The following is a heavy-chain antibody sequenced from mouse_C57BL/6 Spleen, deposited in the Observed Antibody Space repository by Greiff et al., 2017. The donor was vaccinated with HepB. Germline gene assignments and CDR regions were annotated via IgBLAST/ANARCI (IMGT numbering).Heavy chain of an antibody. J-gene: IGHJ2*01. CDR3: TATVVATDDCDY. CDR1: GFTFSNYW. CDR2: IRLKSDNYAT. Sequence: EVKLQESGGGLVQPGGSMKLSCVASGFTFSNYWMNWVRQSPEKGLEWVAQIRLKSDNYATHYAESVKGRFTISRDDSKSSVYLQMNNLRAEDTGIYYCTATVVATDDCDYWGQGTTLTVSS. D-gene: IGHD1-1*01. V-gene: IGHV6-3*01.